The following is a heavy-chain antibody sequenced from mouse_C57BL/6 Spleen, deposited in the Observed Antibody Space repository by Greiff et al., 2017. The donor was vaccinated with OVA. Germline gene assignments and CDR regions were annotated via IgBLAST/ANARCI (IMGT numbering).Heavy chain of an antibody. CDR3: ARHAYYSNYFDY. CDR1: GFTFSSYT. D-gene: IGHD2-5*01. CDR2: LSGGGGNT. V-gene: IGHV5-9*01. J-gene: IGHJ2*01. Sequence: EVKLVESGGGLVKPGGSLKLSCAASGFTFSSYTMSWVRQTTEQRLEWVATLSGGGGNTYYPDSVKGRFTLSRDNAKNTLYLQMSSLRSEDTALYYGARHAYYSNYFDYWGQGTTLTVSS.